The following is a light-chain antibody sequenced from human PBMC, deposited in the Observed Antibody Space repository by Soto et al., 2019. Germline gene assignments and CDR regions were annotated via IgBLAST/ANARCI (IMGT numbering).Light chain of an antibody. CDR1: QAIRNY. CDR2: GAS. V-gene: IGKV1-6*01. CDR3: LQDNNYPWT. Sequence: AIQMTQSPSSLSASVGDRVTITCRASQAIRNYLGWYQQKPGKAPKLLIYGASSLHDGVPSRFSGSGSGTDFTLTISSLQPEDFATYYCLQDNNYPWTFGQGTKVEVK. J-gene: IGKJ1*01.